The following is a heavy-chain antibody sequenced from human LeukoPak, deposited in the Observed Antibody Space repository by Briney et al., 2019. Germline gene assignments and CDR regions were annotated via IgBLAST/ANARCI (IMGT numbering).Heavy chain of an antibody. V-gene: IGHV3-23*01. CDR3: AKEVKDTGYYHLDN. CDR2: ISGSGGST. J-gene: IGHJ4*02. Sequence: GGSLRLSCAASGFTFRNYTMTWVRQAPGRGLEWVSAISGSGGSTYYADSVKGRFTISRDNSKNTLYLQMNRLRDEDTALFYCAKEVKDTGYYHLDNWGQGTLVTVSS. CDR1: GFTFRNYT. D-gene: IGHD3-3*01.